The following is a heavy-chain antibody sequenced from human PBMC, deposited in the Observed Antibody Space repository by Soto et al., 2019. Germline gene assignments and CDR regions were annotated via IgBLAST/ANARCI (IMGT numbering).Heavy chain of an antibody. Sequence: SETLSLTCTVSGGSISSYYWSWIRQPPGKGLEWIGYIYYSGSTNYNSSLKSRVTISVDTSKNQFSLKLSSVTAADTAAYYCARVWGGAFDFWGQGTMVTVSS. CDR3: ARVWGGAFDF. J-gene: IGHJ3*01. V-gene: IGHV4-59*01. CDR2: IYYSGST. CDR1: GGSISSYY. D-gene: IGHD3-10*01.